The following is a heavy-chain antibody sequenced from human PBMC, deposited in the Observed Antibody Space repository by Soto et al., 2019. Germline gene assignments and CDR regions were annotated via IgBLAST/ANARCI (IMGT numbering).Heavy chain of an antibody. CDR2: ISNSGNT. J-gene: IGHJ6*02. Sequence: PSETLSLTCTVSGGSVSSGSYYWSLIRQPPGKGLEWIGSISNSGNTYYNPSLNSQVTISVDTSKNQFSLNVISVTAADTAVYYCRRSSRYSTDVWGQGTTVTVSS. CDR1: GGSVSSGSYY. CDR3: RRSSRYSTDV. D-gene: IGHD6-13*01. V-gene: IGHV4-39*01.